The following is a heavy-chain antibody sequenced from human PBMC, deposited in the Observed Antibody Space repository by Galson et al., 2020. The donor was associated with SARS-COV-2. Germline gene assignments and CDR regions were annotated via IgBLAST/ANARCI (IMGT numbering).Heavy chain of an antibody. CDR1: GFTFSSYA. J-gene: IGHJ4*02. V-gene: IGHV3-23*01. D-gene: IGHD6-19*01. CDR2: ISFGGTST. CDR3: ARLVRGAVAGTRADGSYYFDY. Sequence: GGSLRLSCAASGFTFSSYAMSWVRQAPGRGLEWVSTISFGGTSTYFADSVKGRFTITRDNSKNSLYLKMNSLRAEDTAVYCCARLVRGAVAGTRADGSYYFDYWGQGTLVTVSS.